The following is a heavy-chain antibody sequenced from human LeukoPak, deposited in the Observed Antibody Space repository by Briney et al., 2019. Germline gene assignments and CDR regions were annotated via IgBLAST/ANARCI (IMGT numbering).Heavy chain of an antibody. J-gene: IGHJ4*02. Sequence: GGSLRLSCVASGFTFSTYSMNWVRQAPGKGLEWVSSISSSSSYIYYADSVKGRFTISRDNAKNSLYLRMNSLRAEDTAVYYCARGETGPYSGYDLDYWGQGTLVTVSS. CDR2: ISSSSSYI. CDR3: ARGETGPYSGYDLDY. CDR1: GFTFSTYS. D-gene: IGHD5-12*01. V-gene: IGHV3-21*01.